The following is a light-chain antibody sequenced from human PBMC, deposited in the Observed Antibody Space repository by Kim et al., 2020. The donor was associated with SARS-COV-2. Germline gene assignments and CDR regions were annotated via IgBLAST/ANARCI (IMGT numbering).Light chain of an antibody. CDR1: QDISSN. Sequence: AYVGDRVTITCRASQDISSNVAWYQQKPGKVPKLLIYGASALHSGVPSRFSGSGSGTDFTLTISNLQPADVATYYCQKYNGAPWTFGQGTKVDIK. CDR2: GAS. V-gene: IGKV1-27*01. J-gene: IGKJ1*01. CDR3: QKYNGAPWT.